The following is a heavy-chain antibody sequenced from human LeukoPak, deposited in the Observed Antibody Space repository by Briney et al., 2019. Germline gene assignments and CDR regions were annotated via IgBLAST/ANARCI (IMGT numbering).Heavy chain of an antibody. Sequence: GGSLRLSCAASGFSFSNFAMSWVRQAPGKGLEWVAAITDIAISTYYADSGKGRFTISRDDSANTLFLQMNTLRAEDTAVYYCAKGHSTSSFNYYLMDVWGQGTTVTVSS. V-gene: IGHV3-23*01. CDR2: ITDIAIST. CDR3: AKGHSTSSFNYYLMDV. J-gene: IGHJ6*02. D-gene: IGHD6-6*01. CDR1: GFSFSNFA.